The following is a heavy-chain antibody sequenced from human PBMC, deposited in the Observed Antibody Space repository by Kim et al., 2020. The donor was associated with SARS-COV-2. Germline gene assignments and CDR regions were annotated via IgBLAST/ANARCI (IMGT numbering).Heavy chain of an antibody. D-gene: IGHD6-19*01. Sequence: GGSLRLSCAASGFTFSSYSMNWVRQAPGKGLERVSYISSSSSTIYYADSVQGRFTLSRDNAKNSLYLHMNSLRDDDSAVNCGARGELQTKWLGLIDYLG. J-gene: IGHJ4*01. CDR3: ARGELQTKWLGLIDY. CDR1: GFTFSSYS. CDR2: ISSSSSTI. V-gene: IGHV3-48*02.